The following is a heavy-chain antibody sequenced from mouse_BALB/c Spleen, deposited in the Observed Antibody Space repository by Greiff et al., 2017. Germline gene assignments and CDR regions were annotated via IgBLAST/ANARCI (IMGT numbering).Heavy chain of an antibody. J-gene: IGHJ2*01. Sequence: EVHLVESGGGLVQPGGSLRLSCATSGFTFTDYYMSWVRQPPGKALEWLGFIRNKANGYTTEYSASVKGRFTISRDNSQSILYLQMNTLRAEDSATYYCARVQGYYFDYWGQGTTLTVSS. CDR1: GFTFTDYY. CDR3: ARVQGYYFDY. V-gene: IGHV7-3*02. CDR2: IRNKANGYTT.